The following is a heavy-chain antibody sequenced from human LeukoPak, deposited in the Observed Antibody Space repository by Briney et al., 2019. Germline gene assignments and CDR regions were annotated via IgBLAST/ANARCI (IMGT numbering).Heavy chain of an antibody. CDR1: GDSISSYY. D-gene: IGHD3-10*01. J-gene: IGHJ4*02. Sequence: SETLSLTCTVSGDSISSYYWSWIRQPPGKGLEWIGYIYYSGSTNYNPSLKSRVTISVDTSKNQFSLKLSSVTAADAAVYYCVRARDIAVSWFGDLLSSETYFDYWGQGTLVTVSS. CDR3: VRARDIAVSWFGDLLSSETYFDY. CDR2: IYYSGST. V-gene: IGHV4-59*01.